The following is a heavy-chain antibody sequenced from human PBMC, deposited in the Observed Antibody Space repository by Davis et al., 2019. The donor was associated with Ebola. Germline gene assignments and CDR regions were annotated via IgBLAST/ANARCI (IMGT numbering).Heavy chain of an antibody. D-gene: IGHD2/OR15-2a*01. CDR1: GGSIGSGGYY. CDR2: MYYIGST. J-gene: IGHJ6*02. CDR3: ARVDITLGMDV. Sequence: MPSETLSLTCTVSGGSIGSGGYYWSWIRQLPGKGLEWIGYMYYIGSTYYNPSLKSRVTISVDTSKNQFSLKLRSVTAADTAVYYCARVDITLGMDVWGQGTTVTVSS. V-gene: IGHV4-31*03.